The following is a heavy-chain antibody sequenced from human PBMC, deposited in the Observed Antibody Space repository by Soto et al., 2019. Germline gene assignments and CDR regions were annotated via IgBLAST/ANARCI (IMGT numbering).Heavy chain of an antibody. CDR2: DYSDSA. CDR3: AAYRRGEGGRGY. V-gene: IGHV4-59*08. CDR1: AASVSSHH. D-gene: IGHD3-16*01. J-gene: IGHJ4*02. Sequence: QVQLQESGPGVVKPSETLSLACTVSAASVSSHHWTWIRQPPGKGLEWIGDYSDSASYSPSLKSRVTISADSSKNQFSLNLSYVTAADTAVYYCAAYRRGEGGRGYWGQGTLVTVSS.